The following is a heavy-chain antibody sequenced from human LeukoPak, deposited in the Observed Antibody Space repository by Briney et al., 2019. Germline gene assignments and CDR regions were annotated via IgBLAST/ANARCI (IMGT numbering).Heavy chain of an antibody. CDR1: GFTLSSYE. CDR2: ISGSGRTI. V-gene: IGHV3-48*03. Sequence: AGGSLRLSCVASGFTLSSYEMTWVRQAPGKGLEWVTYISGSGRTIYHADSVKARFTIPRDNAKNTLYLQMNRLRAEDTAVYYCARELVYSFGHDISYFAYGGQGTLATVSS. J-gene: IGHJ4*02. CDR3: ARELVYSFGHDISYFAY. D-gene: IGHD5-18*01.